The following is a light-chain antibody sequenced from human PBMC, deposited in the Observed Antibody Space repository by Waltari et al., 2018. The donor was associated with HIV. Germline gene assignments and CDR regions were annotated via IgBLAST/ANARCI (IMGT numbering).Light chain of an antibody. CDR1: TSELGIFLS. CDR2: GVY. V-gene: IGLV2-14*01. J-gene: IGLJ2*01. Sequence: QSALTQPASVSGSPGPSITISCAGTTSELGIFLSASWYHQHPDRAPQLMIFGVYSRPSGVSSRFSGSKSGNTASLTISGLQAEDEANYYCCSYTAIHTLIFGGGTKLTVL. CDR3: CSYTAIHTLI.